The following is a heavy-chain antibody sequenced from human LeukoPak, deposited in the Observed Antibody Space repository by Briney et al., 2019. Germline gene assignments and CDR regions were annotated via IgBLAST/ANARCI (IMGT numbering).Heavy chain of an antibody. D-gene: IGHD6-19*01. CDR1: GFTFSSYS. Sequence: KAGGSLRLSCAASGFTFSSYSMNWVRQAPGKGLEWVSSISSSSYIYYADSVKGRFTISRDNAKNPLYLQMNSLRAEDTAVYYCARERAVAEYYFDYWGQGTLVTVSS. CDR3: ARERAVAEYYFDY. J-gene: IGHJ4*02. V-gene: IGHV3-21*01. CDR2: ISSSSYI.